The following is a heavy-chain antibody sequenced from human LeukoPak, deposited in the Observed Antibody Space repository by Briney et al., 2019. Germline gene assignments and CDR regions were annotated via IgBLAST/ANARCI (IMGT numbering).Heavy chain of an antibody. CDR3: ARVVLPRGGYFDI. V-gene: IGHV4-59*11. Sequence: SSETLSLTCTVSGGSISSHYWSWIRQPPGKGLEWIGYIFYSGSTNFNPSLKSRVTISVDTSKNQVSPELSSVTTADTAMYYCARVVLPRGGYFDIWGRGTPVTVSS. J-gene: IGHJ2*01. CDR2: IFYSGST. CDR1: GGSISSHY. D-gene: IGHD2/OR15-2a*01.